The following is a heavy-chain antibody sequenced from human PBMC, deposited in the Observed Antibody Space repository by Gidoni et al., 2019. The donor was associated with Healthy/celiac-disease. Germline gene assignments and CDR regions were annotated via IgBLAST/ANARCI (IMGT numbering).Heavy chain of an antibody. CDR3: ARGRRITIFGVVTHFDY. CDR1: AVSFSCYY. V-gene: IGHV4-34*01. D-gene: IGHD3-3*01. CDR2: LNHSGST. Sequence: VQLLHCGSVLLQPSETLSLTCAVCAVSFSCYYWSLIRPTPGKGLEWIGELNHSGSTNSNPTLKSRVTISVDTSKKQFSLKLSSVTAADTAVYDCARGRRITIFGVVTHFDYWGQGTLVTVSS. J-gene: IGHJ4*02.